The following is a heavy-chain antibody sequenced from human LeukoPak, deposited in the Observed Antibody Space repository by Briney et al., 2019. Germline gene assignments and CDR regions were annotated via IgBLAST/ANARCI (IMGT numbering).Heavy chain of an antibody. CDR2: IYSGGST. J-gene: IGHJ4*02. CDR1: GFTVSSNY. Sequence: GGSLRLSCAASGFTVSSNYMSWVRQAPGKGLEWVSVIYSGGSTYYADSVKGRFTISRDNSKNTLYLQMNSLRAEDTAVYYCARGAYSSGWAYFDDWGQGTLVTVSS. CDR3: ARGAYSSGWAYFDD. D-gene: IGHD6-19*01. V-gene: IGHV3-66*01.